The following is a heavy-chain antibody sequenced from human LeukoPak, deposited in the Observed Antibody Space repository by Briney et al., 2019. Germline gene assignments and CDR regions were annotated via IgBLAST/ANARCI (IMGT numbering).Heavy chain of an antibody. CDR1: GFTFTSFG. V-gene: IGHV3-30*03. D-gene: IGHD4-23*01. J-gene: IGHJ4*02. CDR2: VSDDGTDK. CDR3: ATQRRMTAVAEFDY. Sequence: GRSLRLSCAASGFTFTSFGMHWVRQAPGKGPEWVAVVSDDGTDKSYADSVKGRFTISRDNSKNTVYLQLNSLRAEGTAIYYCATQRRMTAVAEFDYWGQGTLVTVSS.